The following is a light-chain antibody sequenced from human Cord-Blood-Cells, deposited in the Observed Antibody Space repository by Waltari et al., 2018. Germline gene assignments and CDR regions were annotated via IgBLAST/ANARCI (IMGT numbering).Light chain of an antibody. CDR2: GRK. CDR3: DYRDSSGNHLGV. CDR1: GHRSHY. V-gene: IGLV3-19*01. Sequence: SQLTQDPAASAALGPTAMTTTQGNGHRSHYASWYQQKPGQGPVLVIYGRKGRPSGIPDRFSGSSSGHTASLTITGEQAEDEADYYCDYRDSSGNHLGVFGTGTKVTVL. J-gene: IGLJ1*01.